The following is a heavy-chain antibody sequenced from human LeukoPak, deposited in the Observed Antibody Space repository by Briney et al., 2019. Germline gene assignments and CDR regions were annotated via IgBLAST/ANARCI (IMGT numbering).Heavy chain of an antibody. J-gene: IGHJ4*02. CDR2: IYSGGST. Sequence: GGSLRLSCAASGFTVSSNYMSWVRQAPGKGLEWVSVIYSGGSTYYAESVKGRFTISRHNSKNTLYLQMNSLRAEDTAVYYCARHYYYSTYYFDYWGQGTLVTVSS. V-gene: IGHV3-53*04. CDR3: ARHYYYSTYYFDY. CDR1: GFTVSSNY. D-gene: IGHD3-22*01.